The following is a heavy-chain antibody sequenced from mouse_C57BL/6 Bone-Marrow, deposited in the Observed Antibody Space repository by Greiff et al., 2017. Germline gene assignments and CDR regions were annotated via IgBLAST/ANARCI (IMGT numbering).Heavy chain of an antibody. Sequence: QVQLQQPGAELVKPGASVKLSCKASGYTFTSYWMHWVKQRPGQGLEWIGMIHPNSGSTNYNEKFKSKATLTVDKSSSTAYMQLSSLTSEDSAVYYCARDGYYGGAMDDWGQGTSVTVSS. CDR1: GYTFTSYW. V-gene: IGHV1-64*01. CDR3: ARDGYYGGAMDD. D-gene: IGHD2-3*01. J-gene: IGHJ4*01. CDR2: IHPNSGST.